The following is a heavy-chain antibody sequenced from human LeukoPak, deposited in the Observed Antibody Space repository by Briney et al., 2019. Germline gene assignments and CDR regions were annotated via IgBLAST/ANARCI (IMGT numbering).Heavy chain of an antibody. Sequence: GASVTVSCKASGYTFTGYYMHWVRQAPGQGLEWMGWINPNSGGTNYAQKFQGRVTMTRDTSISTAYMELSRLRSDDTAVYYCARFRSGWSTFDPWGQGTLVTVSS. CDR3: ARFRSGWSTFDP. CDR1: GYTFTGYY. J-gene: IGHJ5*02. CDR2: INPNSGGT. V-gene: IGHV1-2*02. D-gene: IGHD6-19*01.